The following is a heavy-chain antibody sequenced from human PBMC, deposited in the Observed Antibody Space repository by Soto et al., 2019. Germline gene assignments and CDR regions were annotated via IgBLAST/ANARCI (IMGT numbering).Heavy chain of an antibody. CDR2: ISHSGST. J-gene: IGHJ4*02. V-gene: IGHV4-31*03. CDR3: AREYTYGSNFFDC. Sequence: QVQLQESGPGLVKPSQTLSLTCTVSGGSISSAAYYWSWIRQHPGKGLEWIGYISHSGSTYYNPSRKSRVIISVDTSKNPFSPSLTSVTAADTAVYYWAREYTYGSNFFDCWGQGALVTVSS. D-gene: IGHD5-18*01. CDR1: GGSISSAAYY.